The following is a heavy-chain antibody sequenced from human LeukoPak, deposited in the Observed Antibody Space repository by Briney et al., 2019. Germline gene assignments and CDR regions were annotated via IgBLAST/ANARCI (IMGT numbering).Heavy chain of an antibody. D-gene: IGHD3-22*01. J-gene: IGHJ3*02. V-gene: IGHV1-18*01. CDR3: ARDTLYYYGSSGYFDDAFDI. Sequence: ASVKVSCKASGYTFTSYGISWVRQAPGQGLEWMGWISAYNGNTNYAQKLQGRVTMTTDTSTSTAYMELRRLRSDDTAVYYCARDTLYYYGSSGYFDDAFDIWGQGTMVTVSS. CDR2: ISAYNGNT. CDR1: GYTFTSYG.